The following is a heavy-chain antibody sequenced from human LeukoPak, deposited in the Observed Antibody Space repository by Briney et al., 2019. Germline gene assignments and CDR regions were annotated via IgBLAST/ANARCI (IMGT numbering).Heavy chain of an antibody. CDR3: TTGESMVGSTIHIRWAV. Sequence: GGSLRLSRAASGFTFSNAWMTWVRQAPGKGLEWVGRIKSKTAGGTIDYAAPVKGRFTISRDDSKNTLYLQMNSLKTEDTAVYYCTTGESMVGSTIHIRWAVWGQGTLVTVSS. V-gene: IGHV3-15*01. CDR2: IKSKTAGGTI. J-gene: IGHJ4*02. CDR1: GFTFSNAW. D-gene: IGHD1-26*01.